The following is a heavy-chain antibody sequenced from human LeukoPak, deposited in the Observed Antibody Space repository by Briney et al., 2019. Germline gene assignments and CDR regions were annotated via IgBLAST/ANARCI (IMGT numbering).Heavy chain of an antibody. CDR1: GFSFSSYS. D-gene: IGHD3-22*01. J-gene: IGHJ4*02. CDR3: ARKSGSSGYPFDY. V-gene: IGHV3-48*04. CDR2: ITSSSNAI. Sequence: PAGSLRLSCAASGFSFSSYSMNWVRQAPGKGLEWVSYITSSSNAIYYADSVKGRFTISRDNAKNSLYLQMNSLRAEDTAVYYCARKSGSSGYPFDYWGQGILVSVSS.